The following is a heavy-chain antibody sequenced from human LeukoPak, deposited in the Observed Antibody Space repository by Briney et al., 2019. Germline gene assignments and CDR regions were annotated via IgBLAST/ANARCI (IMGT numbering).Heavy chain of an antibody. Sequence: SETLSLTCAVYGGSFSGYYWSWIRQPPGKGLEWIGEINHSGSTNYNPSLKSRVTISVDTSKNQFSLKLSSVTAADTAVYYCARHGARYFDYWGQGTLVTVSS. CDR3: ARHGARYFDY. CDR2: INHSGST. J-gene: IGHJ4*02. CDR1: GGSFSGYY. D-gene: IGHD3-16*01. V-gene: IGHV4-34*01.